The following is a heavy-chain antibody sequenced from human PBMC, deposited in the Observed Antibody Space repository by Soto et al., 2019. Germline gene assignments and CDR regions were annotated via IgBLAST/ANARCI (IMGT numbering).Heavy chain of an antibody. V-gene: IGHV3-7*01. D-gene: IGHD6-19*01. CDR3: ARRLSVFDY. CDR1: GSTFSSYW. Sequence: EVQLVESGGGLVQPGGSLRLSCAASGSTFSSYWMSWVRQAPGKGLEWVANIKQDGSEKYYVDSVKGRFTISRDNAKNSLYLQMNSLRAEDTAVYYCARRLSVFDYWGQGTLVTVSS. J-gene: IGHJ4*02. CDR2: IKQDGSEK.